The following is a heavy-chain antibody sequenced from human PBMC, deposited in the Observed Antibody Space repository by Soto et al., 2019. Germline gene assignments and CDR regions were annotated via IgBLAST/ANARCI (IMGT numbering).Heavy chain of an antibody. CDR2: IIPILGIA. Sequence: GASVKVSCKASGGTFSSYTISWVRQAPGQGLEWMGRIIPILGIANYAQKFQGRVTITADKSTSTAYMELSSLRSEDTAVYYCARYEGQQRVPHSPYYFDYWGKGTRVTVSS. D-gene: IGHD6-13*01. V-gene: IGHV1-69*02. J-gene: IGHJ4*02. CDR1: GGTFSSYT. CDR3: ARYEGQQRVPHSPYYFDY.